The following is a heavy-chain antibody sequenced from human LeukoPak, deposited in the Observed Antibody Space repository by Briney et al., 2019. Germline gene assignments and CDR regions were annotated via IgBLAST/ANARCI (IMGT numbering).Heavy chain of an antibody. CDR2: ISYDGSNK. V-gene: IGHV3-30*15. CDR3: AREACREMGVMWPRLGGQDCRYDY. D-gene: IGHD3-16*01. Sequence: QPGRSLRLSCAASGFTFSSYAMHWVRQAPGKGLEWVAVISYDGSNKYYADSVKGRFTISRDNSKNTLYLQMSSLRSEDTAVYYCAREACREMGVMWPRLGGQDCRYDYWGQGTLVTVSS. J-gene: IGHJ4*02. CDR1: GFTFSSYA.